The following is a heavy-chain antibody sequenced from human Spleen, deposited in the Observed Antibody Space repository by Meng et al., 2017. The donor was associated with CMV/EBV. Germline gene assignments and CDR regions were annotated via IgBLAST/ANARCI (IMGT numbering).Heavy chain of an antibody. CDR2: MYYSGNT. D-gene: IGHD2-2*01. CDR3: ARVVPSTRLTRYFFDY. V-gene: IGHV4-59*11. Sequence: SETLSLTCTVSGGSISSHYWSWIRQPPGKGLEWIGYMYYSGNTNYNPSLKSRVTISVDTSNNQFSLKLSPVTAADTAVYYCARVVPSTRLTRYFFDYWGQGTLVTVSS. J-gene: IGHJ4*02. CDR1: GGSISSHY.